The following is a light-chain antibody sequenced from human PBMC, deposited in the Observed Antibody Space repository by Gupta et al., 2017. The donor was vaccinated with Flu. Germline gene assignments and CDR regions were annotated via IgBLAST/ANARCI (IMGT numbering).Light chain of an antibody. V-gene: IGLV3-10*01. J-gene: IGLJ3*02. CDR3: YSTDSSGNHRGPRV. CDR2: EDS. Sequence: SYELTQPPSVSVSPGQTARITCSGDALPKKYAYWYQQKSGQAPVLVIYEDSKRPSGIPERFSGSSSGTMATLTISGAQVEDEADYYCYSTDSSGNHRGPRVFGGGTKLTVL. CDR1: ALPKKY.